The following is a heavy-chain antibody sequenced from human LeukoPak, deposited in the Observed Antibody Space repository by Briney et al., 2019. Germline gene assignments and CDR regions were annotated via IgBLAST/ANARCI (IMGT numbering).Heavy chain of an antibody. V-gene: IGHV4-31*03. CDR1: GGSISSGGYY. CDR2: IYYSGST. CDR3: AVVRGVIIDY. Sequence: SETLSLTCTVSGGSISSGGYYWSWIRQHPGKGLEWIGYIYYSGSTYYNPSLKSRVTISVDTSKNQFSLKLSSVTAADTAVYYCAVVRGVIIDYWGQGILVTVSS. D-gene: IGHD3-10*01. J-gene: IGHJ4*02.